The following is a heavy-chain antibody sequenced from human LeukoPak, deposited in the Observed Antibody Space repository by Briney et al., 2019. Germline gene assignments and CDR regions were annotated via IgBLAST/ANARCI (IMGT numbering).Heavy chain of an antibody. Sequence: SETLSLTCAVYGGSFSGYYWSWIRQPPGKGLEWIGEINHSGSTNYNPSLKSRVTISVDTSKNQFFLKPSSVTAADTAVYYCARGPLSDYYYYGMDVWGQGTTVTVSS. V-gene: IGHV4-34*01. D-gene: IGHD1-26*01. J-gene: IGHJ6*02. CDR3: ARGPLSDYYYYGMDV. CDR1: GGSFSGYY. CDR2: INHSGST.